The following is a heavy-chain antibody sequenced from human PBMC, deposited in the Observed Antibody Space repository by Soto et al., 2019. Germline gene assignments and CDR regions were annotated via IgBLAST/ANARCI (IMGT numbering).Heavy chain of an antibody. J-gene: IGHJ4*02. CDR2: VSAYTGNT. V-gene: IGHV1-18*01. Sequence: ASVKAPCKASGYTFTDNGNTWVRPAPGQGREWRVCVSAYTGNTNSAQKGQGRVTMSTDTSTSTHYLELRSLRSDDTAVDYCSRGPESKSTAYFDFWGQGSLVTVS. CDR1: GYTFTDNG. D-gene: IGHD4-4*01. CDR3: SRGPESKSTAYFDF.